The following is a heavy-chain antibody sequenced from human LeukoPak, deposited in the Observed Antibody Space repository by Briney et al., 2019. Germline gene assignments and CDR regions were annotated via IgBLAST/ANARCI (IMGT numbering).Heavy chain of an antibody. V-gene: IGHV4-59*11. CDR2: IYDSGSA. Sequence: SETLSLTCTVSGVSINSHYWSWIRQPPGKGLEWIGFIYDSGSANYKSSLESRVTMTVDTSKNQFSLKLNSVTAADTAVYYCARVLQNYSHLDVWGKGTTVTVSS. CDR3: ARVLQNYSHLDV. CDR1: GVSINSHY. J-gene: IGHJ6*03.